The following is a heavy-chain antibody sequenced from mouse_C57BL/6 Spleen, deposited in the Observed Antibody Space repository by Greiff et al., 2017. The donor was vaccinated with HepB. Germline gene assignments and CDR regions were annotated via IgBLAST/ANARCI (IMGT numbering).Heavy chain of an antibody. CDR1: GYTFTEYT. V-gene: IGHV1-62-2*01. D-gene: IGHD1-1*01. J-gene: IGHJ3*01. Sequence: QVQLQQSGAELVKPGASVKLSCKASGYTFTEYTIHWVKQRSGQGLEWIGWVYPGSGSIKYNEKFKDKATLTADKSSSTVYMELSRLTSEDSAVYFCARHEGLITTVVEGWFAYWGQGTLVTVSA. CDR2: VYPGSGSI. CDR3: ARHEGLITTVVEGWFAY.